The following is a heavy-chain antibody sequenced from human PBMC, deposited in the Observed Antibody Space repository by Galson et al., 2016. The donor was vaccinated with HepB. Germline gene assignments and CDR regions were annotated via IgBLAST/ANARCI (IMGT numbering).Heavy chain of an antibody. Sequence: SLRLSCAASGFTFSDYSMNWVRQAPGKGLEWVSYIASNRRTIYYADSARGRFTISRDNAKNSLYLQMNSLRDEDTAVYYCAKQLPYGGNSRSAEYWGQGTLVTVSS. J-gene: IGHJ4*02. D-gene: IGHD4-23*01. CDR2: IASNRRTI. CDR1: GFTFSDYS. CDR3: AKQLPYGGNSRSAEY. V-gene: IGHV3-48*02.